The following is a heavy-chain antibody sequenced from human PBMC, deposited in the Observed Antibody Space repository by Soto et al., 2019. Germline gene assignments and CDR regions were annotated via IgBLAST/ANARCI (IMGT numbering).Heavy chain of an antibody. CDR3: ARDPVCSGGSCYDY. D-gene: IGHD2-15*01. J-gene: IGHJ4*02. CDR1: GFTFSRYW. Sequence: GGSLRLSCAASGFTFSRYWMTWVRQAPGKGLEWVANIKQDGSEIYYVDSVKGRFTISRDNAENSLYLQMNSLRAEDTAVYYCARDPVCSGGSCYDYWGQGTLVTVSS. V-gene: IGHV3-7*01. CDR2: IKQDGSEI.